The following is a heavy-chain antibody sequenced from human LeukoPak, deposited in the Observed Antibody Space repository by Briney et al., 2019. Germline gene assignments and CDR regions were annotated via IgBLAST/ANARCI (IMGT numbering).Heavy chain of an antibody. Sequence: GGPLRLSCAASGFTFSDYYESWIRQAPGKGLEGVAYITSSGADIYYADSVKGRFTISRDNAKNALFLRMNSLRVEDTATYYCASDIVATSGDFWGQGPLVSVSS. CDR1: GFTFSDYY. CDR2: ITSSGADI. D-gene: IGHD5-12*01. J-gene: IGHJ4*02. CDR3: ASDIVATSGDF. V-gene: IGHV3-11*01.